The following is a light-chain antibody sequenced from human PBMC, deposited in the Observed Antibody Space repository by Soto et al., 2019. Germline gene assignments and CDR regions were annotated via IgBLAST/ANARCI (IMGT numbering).Light chain of an antibody. V-gene: IGKV1-5*03. Sequence: DIQMTQYPSTLSASVGDRVSITCRASQSISNSLAWYQQKPGKAPKLLIYKASDLQSAVPSRFSGSGSGTEFTLTISSLQPDDFATYYCQQYNSWTFGQGTKVEI. CDR2: KAS. J-gene: IGKJ1*01. CDR3: QQYNSWT. CDR1: QSISNS.